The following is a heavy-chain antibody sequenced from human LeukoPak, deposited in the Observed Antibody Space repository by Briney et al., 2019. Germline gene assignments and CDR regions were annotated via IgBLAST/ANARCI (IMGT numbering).Heavy chain of an antibody. D-gene: IGHD1-26*01. J-gene: IGHJ1*01. CDR2: FSAYNGNT. CDR3: ARGLSGSYFSFQY. CDR1: GYTFASYG. V-gene: IGHV1-18*01. Sequence: ASVKVSCKASGYTFASYGIGWVRQAPGQGLEWMGYFSAYNGNTNYAQKFLDRDTMTTDTSTSTAYMELRSLRSDDTAVYYCARGLSGSYFSFQYWGQGTLVTVSS.